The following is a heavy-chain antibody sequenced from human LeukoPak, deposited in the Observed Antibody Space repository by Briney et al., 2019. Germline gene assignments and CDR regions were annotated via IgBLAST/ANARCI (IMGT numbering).Heavy chain of an antibody. J-gene: IGHJ2*01. CDR2: ISGSGGST. V-gene: IGHV3-23*01. Sequence: PGGSLRLSCAASGFTFSSYAMSWVRQAPGKGLEWVSAISGSGGSTYYADSVKGRFTISRDNSKNTLYLQMNSLRAEYTAVYYCAKRGGDCGGDCYSAWYFDLWGRGTLVTVSS. CDR3: AKRGGDCGGDCYSAWYFDL. D-gene: IGHD2-21*02. CDR1: GFTFSSYA.